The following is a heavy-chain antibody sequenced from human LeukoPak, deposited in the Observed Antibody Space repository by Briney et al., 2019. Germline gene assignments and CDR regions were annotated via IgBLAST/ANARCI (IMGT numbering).Heavy chain of an antibody. J-gene: IGHJ4*02. D-gene: IGHD3-3*01. V-gene: IGHV1-8*01. CDR2: MNPNSGNT. Sequence: ASVKVSCKASGYTFTSYDINWVRQATGQGLEWMGWMNPNSGNTGYAQKFQGRVTVTRNTSISTAYMELTSLRSEDTAVYYCARGPQLAYYDFWSGYYLDYWGQGTLVTVPS. CDR1: GYTFTSYD. CDR3: ARGPQLAYYDFWSGYYLDY.